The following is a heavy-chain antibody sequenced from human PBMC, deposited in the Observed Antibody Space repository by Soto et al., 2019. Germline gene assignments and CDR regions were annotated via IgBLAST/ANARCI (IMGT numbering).Heavy chain of an antibody. CDR3: ARDGRSF. Sequence: QVQLVESGGGVVQPGTSLRLSCAASGFTFSTYAMHWVRQAPGKGLEWVTVISYDGTNKYYADSVKGRFTISRDNSKNTLYLQMNSLRTEDTAVYYCARDGRSFWGQGTPVIVSS. D-gene: IGHD1-26*01. V-gene: IGHV3-30*04. J-gene: IGHJ4*02. CDR2: ISYDGTNK. CDR1: GFTFSTYA.